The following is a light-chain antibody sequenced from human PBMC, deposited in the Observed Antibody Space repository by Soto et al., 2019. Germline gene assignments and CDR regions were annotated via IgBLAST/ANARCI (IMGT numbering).Light chain of an antibody. CDR3: QSYDSSLSGLNV. CDR1: SSNLGAGYD. Sequence: QPVLTQPPSVSGAPGQRVTISCTGSSSNLGAGYDVHWYQLRPGTAPKFLIYGNSNRPSGVPDRFSGSKSGTSASLAITGLQAEDEADYYCQSYDSSLSGLNVFGTGTKVTVL. V-gene: IGLV1-40*01. CDR2: GNS. J-gene: IGLJ1*01.